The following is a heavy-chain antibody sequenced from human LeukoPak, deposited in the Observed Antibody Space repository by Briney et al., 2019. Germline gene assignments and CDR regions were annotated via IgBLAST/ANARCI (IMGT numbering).Heavy chain of an antibody. CDR3: ARLGTNYYYFVY. CDR1: GYSLSSGYH. CDR2: IDHNGGP. J-gene: IGHJ4*02. V-gene: IGHV4-38-2*02. Sequence: SETLSLTCTVSGYSLSSGYHWGWIRQPPGKGLGWIGSIDHNGGPYYNPSPESRLTASLDTSLNELTLKMTSMTTADTDGYYCARLGTNYYYFVYWGQGTLVTVSS. D-gene: IGHD2-8*01.